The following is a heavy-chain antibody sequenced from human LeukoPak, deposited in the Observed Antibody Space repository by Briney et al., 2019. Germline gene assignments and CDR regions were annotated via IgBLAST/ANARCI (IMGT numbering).Heavy chain of an antibody. J-gene: IGHJ4*02. CDR3: AKDKARTYYYDSSGYPY. D-gene: IGHD3-22*01. CDR2: ISGSGGST. V-gene: IGHV3-23*01. Sequence: GGSLRLSCAASGFTFSIYAMSWVRQAPGKGLEWVSAISGSGGSTYYADSVKGRFTISRDNSKNTLYLQMNSLRAEDTAVYYCAKDKARTYYYDSSGYPYWGQGTLVTVSS. CDR1: GFTFSIYA.